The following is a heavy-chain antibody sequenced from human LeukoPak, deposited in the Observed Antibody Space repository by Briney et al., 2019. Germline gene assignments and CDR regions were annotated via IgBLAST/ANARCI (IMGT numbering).Heavy chain of an antibody. CDR1: GYSFTSYW. J-gene: IGHJ3*02. CDR2: IYPGDSDT. V-gene: IGHV5-51*01. Sequence: GESLKISCKGSGYSFTSYWIGWVRQMPGKGLEWMGIIYPGDSDTRYSPSFQGQVTISADKSISTAYLQWSSLKASDTAMYYCARRNPGSSWFGAFDIWGQGTMVTVSS. D-gene: IGHD6-13*01. CDR3: ARRNPGSSWFGAFDI.